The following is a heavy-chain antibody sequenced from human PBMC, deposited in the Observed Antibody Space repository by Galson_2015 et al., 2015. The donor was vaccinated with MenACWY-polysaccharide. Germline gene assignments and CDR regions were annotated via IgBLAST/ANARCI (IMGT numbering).Heavy chain of an antibody. CDR1: GYTFTSYG. CDR2: ISAYNGNI. J-gene: IGHJ5*01. D-gene: IGHD6-6*01. V-gene: IGHV1-18*01. CDR3: ARGLPSGIAARPSLFDS. Sequence: SVKVSCKASGYTFTSYGINWIRQAPGQGLEWLDWISAYNGNINFEPSFQVRLTMTMDKSTSTAFMELRSLRSEDTAVYYCARGLPSGIAARPSLFDSWGQGTLVTVSS.